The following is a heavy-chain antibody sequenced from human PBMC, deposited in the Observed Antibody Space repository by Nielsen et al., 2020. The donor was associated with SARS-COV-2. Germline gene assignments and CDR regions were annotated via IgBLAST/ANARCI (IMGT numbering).Heavy chain of an antibody. D-gene: IGHD5-24*01. V-gene: IGHV3-30*04. CDR2: ISYDGSNK. J-gene: IGHJ4*02. CDR3: TRDGYNFFDY. Sequence: WIRQPPGKGLEWVAVISYDGSNKYYADSVKGRFTISRDNSKNTLYLQMNSLRAEDTAVYYCTRDGYNFFDYWGQGTLVTVSS.